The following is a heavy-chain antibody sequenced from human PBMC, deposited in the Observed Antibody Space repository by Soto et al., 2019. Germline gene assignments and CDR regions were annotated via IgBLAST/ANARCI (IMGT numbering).Heavy chain of an antibody. CDR1: GYTFTSYA. J-gene: IGHJ6*02. Sequence: GASVKVSCKASGYTFTSYAMHWVRQAPGQRLEWMGSINAGNGNTKYSQKFQGRVTITRDTSASTAYMELSSLRSEDTAVYYCARNLDDILTGPNYYYYGMDVWGQGTTVTVSS. D-gene: IGHD3-9*01. CDR3: ARNLDDILTGPNYYYYGMDV. V-gene: IGHV1-3*01. CDR2: INAGNGNT.